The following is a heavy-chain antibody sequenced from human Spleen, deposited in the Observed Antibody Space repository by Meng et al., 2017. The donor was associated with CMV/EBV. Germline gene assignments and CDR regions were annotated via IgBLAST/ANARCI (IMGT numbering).Heavy chain of an antibody. Sequence: ASVKVSCKASGYTFTGYYMHWVRQAPGQGLEWMGWISAYNGNTNYAQKLQGRVTMTTDTSTSTAYMELRSLRSDDTAVYYCARDKSVDSYYYGSAADGPDYWGQGTLVTVSS. CDR3: ARDKSVDSYYYGSAADGPDY. D-gene: IGHD3-10*01. CDR1: GYTFTGYY. J-gene: IGHJ4*02. V-gene: IGHV1-18*04. CDR2: ISAYNGNT.